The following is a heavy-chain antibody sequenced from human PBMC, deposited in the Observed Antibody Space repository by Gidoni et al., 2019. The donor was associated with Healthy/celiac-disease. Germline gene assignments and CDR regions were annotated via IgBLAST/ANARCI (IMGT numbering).Heavy chain of an antibody. Sequence: QVQLQESGPGLVKPSQTLPLTCTVSGGSISSGGYYWSWIRQHPGKGLEWIGYIYYSGSTYYNPSLKSRVTISVDTSKNQFSLKLSSVTAADTAVYYCARDPTSPGYCTNGVCGAWGQGTLVTVSS. CDR3: ARDPTSPGYCTNGVCGA. CDR1: GGSISSGGYY. V-gene: IGHV4-31*03. D-gene: IGHD2-8*01. J-gene: IGHJ5*02. CDR2: IYYSGST.